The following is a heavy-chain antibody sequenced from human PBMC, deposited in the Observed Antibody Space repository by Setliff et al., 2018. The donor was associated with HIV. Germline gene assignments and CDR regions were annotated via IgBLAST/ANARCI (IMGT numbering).Heavy chain of an antibody. Sequence: ASVKVSCKASGYAFTSYFIQWVRQAPGQGLEWMGIIYPSGGSTTYAPKFQGRVTMTRDTSTSTVYMDLSGLRSDDTAVYYCARVKGLRVRNWNDRPNASDLWGQGTVVTVSS. CDR2: IYPSGGST. CDR1: GYAFTSYF. CDR3: ARVKGLRVRNWNDRPNASDL. V-gene: IGHV1-46*01. D-gene: IGHD1-1*01. J-gene: IGHJ3*01.